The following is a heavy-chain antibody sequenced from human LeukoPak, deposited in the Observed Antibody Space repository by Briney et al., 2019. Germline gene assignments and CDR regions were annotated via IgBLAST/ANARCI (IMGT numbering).Heavy chain of an antibody. D-gene: IGHD4-17*01. CDR1: GYTFTSYG. CDR2: ISAYNGNT. CDR3: ARGVMGGPYGDYVSAFDI. Sequence: ASVKVSCKASGYTFTSYGISWVRQAPGQGLEWMGWISAYNGNTNYAQKLQGRVTMTTDTSTSTAYMELRSLRSDDTAVYYCARGVMGGPYGDYVSAFDIWGQGTMVTVPS. V-gene: IGHV1-18*01. J-gene: IGHJ3*02.